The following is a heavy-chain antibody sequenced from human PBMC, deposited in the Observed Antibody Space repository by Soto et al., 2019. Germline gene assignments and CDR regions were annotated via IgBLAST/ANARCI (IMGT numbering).Heavy chain of an antibody. CDR3: ANSVGLYYYYYYMDV. V-gene: IGHV3-23*01. Sequence: GGSLRLSCAASGFTFSSYAMSWVRQAPGKGLEWVSAISGSGGSTYYADSVKGRFTISRDNSKNTLYLQMNSLRAEDTAVYYCANSVGLYYYYYYMDVWGKGTTVTVSS. J-gene: IGHJ6*03. CDR1: GFTFSSYA. CDR2: ISGSGGST. D-gene: IGHD1-26*01.